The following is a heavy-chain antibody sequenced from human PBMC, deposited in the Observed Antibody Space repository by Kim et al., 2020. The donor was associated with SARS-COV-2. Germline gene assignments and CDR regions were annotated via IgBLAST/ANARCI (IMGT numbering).Heavy chain of an antibody. CDR3: ARDEGIWPRLGDFDY. V-gene: IGHV3-48*02. CDR2: ISSSSSTI. Sequence: GGSLRLSCAASGFTFSSYSMNWVRQAPGKGLEWVSYISSSSSTIYYADSVKGRFTISRDNAKNSLYLQMNSLRDEDTAVYYCARDEGIWPRLGDFDYWGQGTLVTVSS. CDR1: GFTFSSYS. D-gene: IGHD3-16*01. J-gene: IGHJ4*02.